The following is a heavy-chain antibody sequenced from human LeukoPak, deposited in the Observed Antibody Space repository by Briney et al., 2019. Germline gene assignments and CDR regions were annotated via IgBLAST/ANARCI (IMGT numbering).Heavy chain of an antibody. CDR2: IFYSGSA. J-gene: IGHJ4*02. Sequence: SDTLSLTCTVSGDSISGYYWHWIRQPPGKGLEWIAYIFYSGSANYNPSLKSRVTISVDTSKNQFSLKLSSVTAAGTAVYYCARDRSVSARLFDYWGQGTLVTVSS. D-gene: IGHD6-6*01. CDR1: GDSISGYY. V-gene: IGHV4-59*01. CDR3: ARDRSVSARLFDY.